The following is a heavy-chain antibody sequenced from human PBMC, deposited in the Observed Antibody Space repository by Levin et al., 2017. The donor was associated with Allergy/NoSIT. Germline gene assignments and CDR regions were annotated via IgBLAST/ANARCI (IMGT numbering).Heavy chain of an antibody. Sequence: GGSLRLSCAASGFTFSSYAMHWVRQAPGKGLEWVAVISYDGSNKYYADSVKGRFTISRDNSKNTLYLQMNSLRAEDTAVYYCATTSSGYPQFDYWGQGTLVTVSS. CDR2: ISYDGSNK. CDR1: GFTFSSYA. D-gene: IGHD3-22*01. V-gene: IGHV3-30*04. J-gene: IGHJ4*02. CDR3: ATTSSGYPQFDY.